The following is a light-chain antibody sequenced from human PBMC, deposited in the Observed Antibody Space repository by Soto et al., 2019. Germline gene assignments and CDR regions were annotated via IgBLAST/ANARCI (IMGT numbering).Light chain of an antibody. CDR3: QNYNSAPWT. V-gene: IGKV1-27*01. CDR2: VAS. Sequence: DIQMTQSPSSLSASVGDRVTITCRASQGSSTYLAWYQQQPGKVPKLLVYVASTLQSGVPSRFSGSGSGTDFTLTISSLQPEDVATYYCQNYNSAPWTFGQGTKVEI. CDR1: QGSSTY. J-gene: IGKJ1*01.